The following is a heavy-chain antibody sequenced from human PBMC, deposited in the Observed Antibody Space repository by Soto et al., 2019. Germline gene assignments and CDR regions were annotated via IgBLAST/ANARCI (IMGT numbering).Heavy chain of an antibody. CDR2: IIPIFGTA. CDR3: ARDTGEVGATSYYYYYGMDV. V-gene: IGHV1-69*13. Sequence: SVKVSCKASGGTFSSYAISWVRQAPGQGLEWMGGIIPIFGTADYAQKFQGRVAITADESTSTAYMELSSLRSEDTAVYYCARDTGEVGATSYYYYYGMDVWGQGTTVTVSS. CDR1: GGTFSSYA. D-gene: IGHD1-26*01. J-gene: IGHJ6*02.